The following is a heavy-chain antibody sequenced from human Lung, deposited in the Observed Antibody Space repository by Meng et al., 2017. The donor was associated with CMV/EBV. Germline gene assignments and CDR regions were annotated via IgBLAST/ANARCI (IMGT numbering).Heavy chain of an antibody. CDR1: GGSMSNYY. Sequence: SETLSLTCSVSGGSMSNYYWSWIRQAPGSGLEWIAYIYYSGSTTYNPSLKSRVTISLDLSRNQFSLTLNSVTAADTAVYYCAGAGSVGYCRGSACWGYLDYWGQGALVTVSS. J-gene: IGHJ4*02. CDR2: IYYSGST. CDR3: AGAGSVGYCRGSACWGYLDY. D-gene: IGHD2-15*01. V-gene: IGHV4-59*01.